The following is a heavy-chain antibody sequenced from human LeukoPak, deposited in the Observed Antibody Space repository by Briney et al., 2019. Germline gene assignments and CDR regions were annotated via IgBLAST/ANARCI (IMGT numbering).Heavy chain of an antibody. CDR2: INHIGST. D-gene: IGHD6-6*01. Sequence: SETLSLTCTVSGGSISSYYWSWIRQPPGKGLEWIGEINHIGSTNYNPSLKSRVTILVDTSKNQFSLRLSSVTAADTAVYYCAKTPTALVRGGYYFDNWGRGTLVTVSS. CDR3: AKTPTALVRGGYYFDN. CDR1: GGSISSYY. J-gene: IGHJ4*02. V-gene: IGHV4-34*01.